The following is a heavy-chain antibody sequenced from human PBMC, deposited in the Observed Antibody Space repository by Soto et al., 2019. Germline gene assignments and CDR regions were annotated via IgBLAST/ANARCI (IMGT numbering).Heavy chain of an antibody. CDR3: AKGLGSSWYGDYFDY. CDR2: ISGSGGST. D-gene: IGHD6-13*01. Sequence: GGSLRLSCVASGFTVSINYMSWVRQAPGKGLEWVSAISGSGGSTYYADSVKGRSTISRDNSKNTLYLQMNSLRAEDTAVYYCAKGLGSSWYGDYFDYWGQGTLVTVFS. J-gene: IGHJ4*02. V-gene: IGHV3-23*01. CDR1: GFTVSINY.